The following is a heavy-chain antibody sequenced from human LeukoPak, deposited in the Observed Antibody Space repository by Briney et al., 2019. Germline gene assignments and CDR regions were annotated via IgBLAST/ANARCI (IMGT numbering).Heavy chain of an antibody. Sequence: GSLRLSCAASGFTFSNYGMSWVRQAPGKGLEWIGSTYYSGSTGSTYYNPSFKSRVTILIDTSKNQFSLKLSSVTAADTAVYYCARGQKYRSGYRVTELGSGYFDYWGQGTLVTVSS. CDR1: GFTFSNYG. D-gene: IGHD3-3*01. J-gene: IGHJ4*02. CDR2: TYYSGSTGST. CDR3: ARGQKYRSGYRVTELGSGYFDY. V-gene: IGHV4-39*07.